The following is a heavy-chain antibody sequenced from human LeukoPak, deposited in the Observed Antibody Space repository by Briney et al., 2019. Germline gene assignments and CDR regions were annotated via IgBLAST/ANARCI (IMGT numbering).Heavy chain of an antibody. CDR2: IFHSGSS. CDR3: ARELWFVNAPGSWFDP. V-gene: IGHV4-30-2*01. D-gene: IGHD3-10*01. Sequence: SETPSLTCAVSGDSISSGDYSWSWIRQPSGKGLEWIGYIFHSGSSYYNPSPKSRVTISVDRSKNQFSLRLTSVTAADTAVYYCARELWFVNAPGSWFDPWGQGTLVTVSS. CDR1: GDSISSGDYS. J-gene: IGHJ5*02.